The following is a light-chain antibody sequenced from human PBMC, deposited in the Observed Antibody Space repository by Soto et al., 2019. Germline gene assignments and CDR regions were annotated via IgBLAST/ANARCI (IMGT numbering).Light chain of an antibody. CDR2: GAS. Sequence: EIVMTQSPATLSVSPGERATLSCRASQSVSSNLAWYQQKPGQAPRLLIYGASTRATGIPARFSGSGSGTEFTLTISSLQSEDFAFYYCQQYNNWPPYTFGQGTKVDSK. V-gene: IGKV3D-15*01. CDR1: QSVSSN. J-gene: IGKJ2*01. CDR3: QQYNNWPPYT.